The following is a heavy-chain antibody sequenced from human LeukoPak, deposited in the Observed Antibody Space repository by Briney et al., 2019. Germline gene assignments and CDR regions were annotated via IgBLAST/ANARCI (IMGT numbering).Heavy chain of an antibody. CDR1: GDTFSSYV. D-gene: IGHD2-21*02. CDR2: INPVFGTA. Sequence: SVKVSCKASGDTFSSYVISWVRQAPGQGLEWMGGINPVFGTAHYAQKFQDRVTITADESTSTAYMELSSLRSEDTALYYCARDINTYCRADCPPRHWGRGTLVTVSS. J-gene: IGHJ4*02. V-gene: IGHV1-69*13. CDR3: ARDINTYCRADCPPRH.